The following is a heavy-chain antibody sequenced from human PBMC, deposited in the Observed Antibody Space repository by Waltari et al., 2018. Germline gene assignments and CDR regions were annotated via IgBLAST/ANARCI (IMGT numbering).Heavy chain of an antibody. J-gene: IGHJ2*01. V-gene: IGHV3-7*01. CDR3: ARRPYPHWYFDL. CDR2: IKQDGSEK. Sequence: EVQLVESGGGLVQPGGSLRLSCAASGFTLSSYWMSWVRQAPGRGLGWVANIKQDGSEKYYVDSVKGRFTISRDNAKNSLYLQMNSLRAEDTAVYYCARRPYPHWYFDLWGRGTLVTVSS. CDR1: GFTLSSYW.